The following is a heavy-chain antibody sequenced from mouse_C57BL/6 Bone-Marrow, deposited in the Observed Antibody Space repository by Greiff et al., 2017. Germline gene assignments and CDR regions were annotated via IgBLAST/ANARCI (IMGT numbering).Heavy chain of an antibody. Sequence: EVQGVESGGDLVKPGGSLKLSCAASGFTFSSYGMSWVRQTPDNGLEWVATISSGGSYTYYPDSVKGRFTISRDNATNTMYLQMSSLKSEDTAMYYCARKTGITTVVASYGYWGQGTTLTVSS. CDR3: ARKTGITTVVASYGY. V-gene: IGHV5-6*01. CDR2: ISSGGSYT. J-gene: IGHJ2*01. D-gene: IGHD1-1*01. CDR1: GFTFSSYG.